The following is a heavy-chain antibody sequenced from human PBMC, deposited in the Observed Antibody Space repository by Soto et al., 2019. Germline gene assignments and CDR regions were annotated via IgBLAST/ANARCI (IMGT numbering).Heavy chain of an antibody. Sequence: QVQLVESGGGVVQPGRSLRLSCAASGFTFSSYAMHWVRQAPGKGLEWVAVISYDGSNKYYADSVKGRFTISRDNSKNTPYLQMNSLRAEDTAVYYCARERGFEYSRPFDYWGQGTLVTVSS. CDR3: ARERGFEYSRPFDY. V-gene: IGHV3-30-3*01. J-gene: IGHJ4*02. CDR2: ISYDGSNK. CDR1: GFTFSSYA. D-gene: IGHD6-6*01.